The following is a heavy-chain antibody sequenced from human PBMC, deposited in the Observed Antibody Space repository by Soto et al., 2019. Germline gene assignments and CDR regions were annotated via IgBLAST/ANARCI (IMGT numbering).Heavy chain of an antibody. V-gene: IGHV1-18*01. CDR2: ISAYNGNT. CDR3: ARDVAVSYSGSYYEFDY. CDR1: GYTFTSYG. D-gene: IGHD1-26*01. Sequence: GASVKVSCKASGYTFTSYGISWVRQAPGQGLEWMGWISAYNGNTNYAQKLQGRVTMTTDTSTSTAYMELRSLRSDDTAVYYCARDVAVSYSGSYYEFDYWGQGTLVTVSS. J-gene: IGHJ4*02.